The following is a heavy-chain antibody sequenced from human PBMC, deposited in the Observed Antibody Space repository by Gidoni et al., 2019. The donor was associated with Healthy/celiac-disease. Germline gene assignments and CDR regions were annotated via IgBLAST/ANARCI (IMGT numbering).Heavy chain of an antibody. CDR2: ISYDGSNK. CDR1: GFTFSSYA. V-gene: IGHV3-30*04. Sequence: QVQLVESGGGVVQPGRSLRLSCAASGFTFSSYAMHWVRQAPGKGLEWVAVISYDGSNKYYADSVKGRFTISRDNSKNTLYLQMNSLRAEDTAVYYCARDEYSSSWRFDYWGQGTLVTVSS. J-gene: IGHJ4*02. CDR3: ARDEYSSSWRFDY. D-gene: IGHD6-13*01.